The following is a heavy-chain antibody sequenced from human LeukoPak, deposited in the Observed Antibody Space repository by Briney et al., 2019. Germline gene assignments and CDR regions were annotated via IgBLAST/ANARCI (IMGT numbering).Heavy chain of an antibody. J-gene: IGHJ4*02. D-gene: IGHD2-2*01. CDR3: ARQLGYCSSTSCYADKVDY. Sequence: SETLSLTCTVSGGSISSSSYYWGWLRPPPGKGLEWIGSIYYSGSTYYNPSLKSRVTISVDTSKNQFSLKLSSVTAADTAVYYCARQLGYCSSTSCYADKVDYWGQGTLVTVSS. V-gene: IGHV4-39*01. CDR1: GGSISSSSYY. CDR2: IYYSGST.